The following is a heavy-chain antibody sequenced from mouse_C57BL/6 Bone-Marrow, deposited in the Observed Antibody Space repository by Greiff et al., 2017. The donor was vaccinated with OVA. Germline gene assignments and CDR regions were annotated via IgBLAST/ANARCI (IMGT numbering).Heavy chain of an antibody. D-gene: IGHD1-1*01. J-gene: IGHJ3*01. CDR1: GYTFTSYW. Sequence: QVQLQQPGAELVMPGASVKLSCKASGYTFTSYWMHWVKQRPGQGLEWIGEIDPSDSYTNYNQKVKGKSTLTVDKSSSTAYMQLSSLTSEDSAVYYCARVGDPYYYGSSLFAYWGQGTLVTVSA. V-gene: IGHV1-69*01. CDR2: IDPSDSYT. CDR3: ARVGDPYYYGSSLFAY.